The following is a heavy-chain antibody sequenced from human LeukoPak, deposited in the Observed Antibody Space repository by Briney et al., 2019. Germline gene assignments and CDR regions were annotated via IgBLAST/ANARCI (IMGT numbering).Heavy chain of an antibody. D-gene: IGHD6-13*01. CDR1: GFTFSSYS. V-gene: IGHV3-21*01. CDR2: ISSSSSYI. CDR3: ARALAAAGTNYYYYGMDV. Sequence: GGSLRLSCAASGFTFSSYSMNWVRQAPGKGLEWVSSISSSSSYIYYADSVKGRFTISRDNAKNSLYLQMNSLRAEDTAVYYCARALAAAGTNYYYYGMDVWGQGTTVTVSS. J-gene: IGHJ6*02.